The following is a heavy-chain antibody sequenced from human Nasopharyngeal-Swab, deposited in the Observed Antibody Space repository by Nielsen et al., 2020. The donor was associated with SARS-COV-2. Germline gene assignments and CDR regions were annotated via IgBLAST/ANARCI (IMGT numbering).Heavy chain of an antibody. Sequence: WILQPPGKGLEWIGEINHSGSTNYNPSLKSRVTISVDTSKNQFSLKLSSVTAADTAVYYCAREALLGYCSGGSCYRTWFDPWGQGTLVTVSS. D-gene: IGHD2-15*01. CDR2: INHSGST. V-gene: IGHV4-34*01. CDR3: AREALLGYCSGGSCYRTWFDP. J-gene: IGHJ5*02.